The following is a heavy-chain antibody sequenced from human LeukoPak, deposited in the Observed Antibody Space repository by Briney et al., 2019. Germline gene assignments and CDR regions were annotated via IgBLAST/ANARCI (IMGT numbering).Heavy chain of an antibody. D-gene: IGHD5-12*01. V-gene: IGHV3-66*01. CDR2: IYSSGST. J-gene: IGHJ4*02. Sequence: GGSLRLSCAASGFTVSSNYMSWVRQAPGKGLEWVSVIYSSGSTYYADSVKGGFTISRDNSKNTLYLQMNSLRAEDTAVYYCQADGVGLLDYWGQGTLVTVSS. CDR3: QADGVGLLDY. CDR1: GFTVSSNY.